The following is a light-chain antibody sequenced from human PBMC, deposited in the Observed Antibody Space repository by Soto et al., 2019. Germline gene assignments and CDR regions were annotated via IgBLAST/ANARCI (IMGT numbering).Light chain of an antibody. V-gene: IGKV1-5*01. CDR1: QTISSW. CDR3: QQYNSYPWT. J-gene: IGKJ1*01. CDR2: DAS. Sequence: DIQMTQSPSTLSGSVGASFTFTCGASQTISSWLAWYQRKPGKAPKLLIYDASSLQSGVPSRFSGSGSGTEFTLTISSLQSDDFATYYCQQYNSYPWTFGQGTKLDI.